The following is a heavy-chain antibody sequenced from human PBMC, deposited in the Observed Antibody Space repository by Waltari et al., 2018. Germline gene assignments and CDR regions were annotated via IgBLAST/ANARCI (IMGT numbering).Heavy chain of an antibody. V-gene: IGHV4-34*01. Sequence: QVHLQQWGAGLLKPSETLSLTCAVYGGSFSGYSWSWIRQPPGKGLGWIGQIDQKEHTTYNPPLKDRLTISVDRSQKTFTLTLTSVTAADTGVYFCASTPLFYYDTSGYSFWGQGTLVTVSS. CDR2: IDQKEHT. CDR1: GGSFSGYS. CDR3: ASTPLFYYDTSGYSF. J-gene: IGHJ4*02. D-gene: IGHD3-22*01.